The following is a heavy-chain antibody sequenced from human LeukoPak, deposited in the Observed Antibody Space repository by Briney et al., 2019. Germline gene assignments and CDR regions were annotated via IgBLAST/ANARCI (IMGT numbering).Heavy chain of an antibody. CDR3: ARDLPDTAMTGMDV. V-gene: IGHV3-30*04. D-gene: IGHD5-18*01. CDR2: ISYDGSYE. CDR1: GFTFSSYT. Sequence: PGGSLRLSCAASGFTFSSYTFHWVRQAPGKGLEWVAVISYDGSYEYCADSVKGRFTISRDISKSTLYLQMNRLIAEDTAVYYCARDLPDTAMTGMDVWGQGTTVTVSS. J-gene: IGHJ6*02.